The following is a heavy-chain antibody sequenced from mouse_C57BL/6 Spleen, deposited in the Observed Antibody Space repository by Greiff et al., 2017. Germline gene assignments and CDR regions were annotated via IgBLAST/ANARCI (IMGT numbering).Heavy chain of an antibody. J-gene: IGHJ4*01. CDR3: ARGGKGYAMDY. V-gene: IGHV1-81*01. CDR2: IYPRSGNT. Sequence: QVQLKESGAELARPGASVKLSCKASGYTFTSYGISWVKQRTGQGLEWIGEIYPRSGNTYYNEKFKGKATLTADKSSSTAYMELRSLTSEDSAVYFCARGGKGYAMDYWGQGTSVTVSS. CDR1: GYTFTSYG.